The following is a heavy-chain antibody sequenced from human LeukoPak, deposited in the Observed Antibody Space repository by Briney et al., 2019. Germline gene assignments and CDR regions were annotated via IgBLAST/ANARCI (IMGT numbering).Heavy chain of an antibody. CDR2: IYYSGST. CDR3: ARAKQWLGGGIYYFDY. Sequence: SETLSLTCTVSGGSISSSSYYWGWIRQPPGKGLEWIGSIYYSGSTYYNPSLKSRVTISVDTSKNQFSLKLSSVTAADTAVYYCARAKQWLGGGIYYFDYWGQGTLVTVSS. V-gene: IGHV4-39*07. D-gene: IGHD6-19*01. J-gene: IGHJ4*02. CDR1: GGSISSSSYY.